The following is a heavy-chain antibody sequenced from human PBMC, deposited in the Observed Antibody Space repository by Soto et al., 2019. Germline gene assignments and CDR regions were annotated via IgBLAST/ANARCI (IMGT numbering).Heavy chain of an antibody. CDR1: GGTFSSYT. CDR3: AKMAAVGARKDDY. J-gene: IGHJ4*02. Sequence: QVQLVQSGAEVKKPGSSVKVSCKASGGTFSSYTISWVRQAPGQGLEWMGRIIPILCIANYAQKFQGRVTITADKPTRTAYRELSSLRPENTAVYYCAKMAAVGARKDDYWGQGTLGTVSS. CDR2: IIPILCIA. V-gene: IGHV1-69*02. D-gene: IGHD1-26*01.